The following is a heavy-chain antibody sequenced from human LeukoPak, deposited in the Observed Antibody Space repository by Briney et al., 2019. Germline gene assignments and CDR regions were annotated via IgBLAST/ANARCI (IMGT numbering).Heavy chain of an antibody. CDR3: ATQRGSYLWGTDFDY. CDR1: GYTFTGYY. Sequence: GASVKVSCKASGYTFTGYYMHWVRQAPGQGLKWMGWINPNSGDTKYAQKFQGRVTMTRDTSISTAYMELSRLRSDDTAVYYCATQRGSYLWGTDFDYWGQGTLVTVSS. J-gene: IGHJ4*02. CDR2: INPNSGDT. V-gene: IGHV1-2*02. D-gene: IGHD3-16*01.